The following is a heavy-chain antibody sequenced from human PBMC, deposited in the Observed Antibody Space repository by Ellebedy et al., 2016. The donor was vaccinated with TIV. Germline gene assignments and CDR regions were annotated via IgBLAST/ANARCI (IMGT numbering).Heavy chain of an antibody. D-gene: IGHD1-1*01. Sequence: GGSLRLSCAVSGFTFSSHAMHWVRQAPGKGLEWVAMIWSDGSNKYYAESVKGRFAVSRENPKNTVYLQMDSLRAEDTAIYYCARDKGTRYSDNWGQGALVTVSS. CDR3: ARDKGTRYSDN. J-gene: IGHJ4*02. CDR2: IWSDGSNK. V-gene: IGHV3-33*08. CDR1: GFTFSSHA.